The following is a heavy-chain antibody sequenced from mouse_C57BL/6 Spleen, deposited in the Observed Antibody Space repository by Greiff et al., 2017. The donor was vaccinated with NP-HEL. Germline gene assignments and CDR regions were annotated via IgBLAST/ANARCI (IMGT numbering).Heavy chain of an antibody. CDR3: ARDYGSSYEGFAY. CDR2: IDPSDSET. Sequence: QVQLQQPGAELVRPGSSVKLSCKASGYTFTSYWMHWVKQRPIQGLEWIGNIDPSDSETHYNQKFKDKATLTVDKSSSTAYMQLSSLTSEDSAVYYCARDYGSSYEGFAYWGQGTLVTVSA. CDR1: GYTFTSYW. J-gene: IGHJ3*01. D-gene: IGHD1-1*01. V-gene: IGHV1-52*01.